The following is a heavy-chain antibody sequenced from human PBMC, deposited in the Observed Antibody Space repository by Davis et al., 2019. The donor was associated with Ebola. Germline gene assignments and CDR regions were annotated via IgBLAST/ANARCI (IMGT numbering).Heavy chain of an antibody. V-gene: IGHV4-39*07. Sequence: MPSETLSLTCTVSGGSIISSSSYWGWIRQPPRKGLEWIGSIYYSGITYYNPSLKSRVTISVDKSKNQFSLKLSSVTAADTAVYYCAREAPYCSGGRCYDYWGQGTLVTVSS. J-gene: IGHJ4*02. D-gene: IGHD2-15*01. CDR1: GGSIISSSSY. CDR3: AREAPYCSGGRCYDY. CDR2: IYYSGIT.